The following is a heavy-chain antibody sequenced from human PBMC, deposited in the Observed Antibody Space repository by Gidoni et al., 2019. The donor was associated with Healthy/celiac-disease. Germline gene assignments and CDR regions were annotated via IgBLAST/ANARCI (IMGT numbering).Heavy chain of an antibody. Sequence: QVTLKESGPVLVTPTETLTLTCTVSGFSLSNARMGVSWIRQPPGKALEWLAHIFTNDEKSNSTALKGRGRISKDTSKSKVILNMTNMDPVDKATYVCERIRDTAMVNEVHDYFDYWGQGTLVTVSS. V-gene: IGHV2-26*01. CDR1: GFSLSNARMG. CDR3: ERIRDTAMVNEVHDYFDY. J-gene: IGHJ4*02. CDR2: IFTNDEK. D-gene: IGHD5-18*01.